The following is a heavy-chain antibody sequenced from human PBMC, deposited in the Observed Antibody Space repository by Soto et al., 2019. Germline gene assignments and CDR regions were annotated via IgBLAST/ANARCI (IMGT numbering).Heavy chain of an antibody. CDR2: IYYSGST. CDR1: GGSISSGGYY. D-gene: IGHD6-13*01. V-gene: IGHV4-31*03. Sequence: PSETLSLTCTVSGGSISSGGYYWSWLRQHPGKGLEWIGYIYYSGSTYYNTSLKSRVTISVDTSKNQFSMKLGSVTAADTAVYYCARPLTGRYSSSWYGDWYFDLWGRGTLVTVSS. CDR3: ARPLTGRYSSSWYGDWYFDL. J-gene: IGHJ2*01.